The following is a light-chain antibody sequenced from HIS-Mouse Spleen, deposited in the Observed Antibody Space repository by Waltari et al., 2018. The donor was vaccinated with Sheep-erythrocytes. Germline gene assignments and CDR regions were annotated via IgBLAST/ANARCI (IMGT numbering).Light chain of an antibody. V-gene: IGLV2-11*01. CDR3: CSYAGSYTVV. Sequence: QSALTQPRSVSGSPGQSVTISCTGTSSAGGGYNYVSWYQQHPGKAPKLMNYDVSKRPSGVPDRFSGSKSGNTASLTISGLQAEDEADYYCCSYAGSYTVVFGGGTKLTVL. J-gene: IGLJ2*01. CDR1: SSAGGGYNY. CDR2: DVS.